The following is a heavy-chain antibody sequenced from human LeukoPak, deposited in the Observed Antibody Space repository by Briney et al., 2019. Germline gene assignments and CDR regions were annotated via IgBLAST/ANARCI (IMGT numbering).Heavy chain of an antibody. Sequence: TSETLSLTCTVSGGSISSYYWSWIRQPPGKGLEWIGYIYYSGSTNYNPSLKSRVTISVDTSKNQFSLKLSSVAAADTAVYYCARSWDGFRDYWGQGTLVTVSS. CDR2: IYYSGST. D-gene: IGHD1-26*01. V-gene: IGHV4-59*01. CDR1: GGSISSYY. J-gene: IGHJ4*02. CDR3: ARSWDGFRDY.